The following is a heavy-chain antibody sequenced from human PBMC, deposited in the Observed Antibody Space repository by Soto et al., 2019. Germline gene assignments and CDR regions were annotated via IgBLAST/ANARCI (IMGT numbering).Heavy chain of an antibody. Sequence: QLQLQESGPGLVKPSETLSLSCTVSGGSISSSFYWGWIRQPPGKGLEWIGSIYGTGNTYYNPSLEGRVTISADTSKNQFFLNLISVTAADTAVYYCRSSSRYSTDVWGQGATVTVSS. CDR3: RSSSRYSTDV. J-gene: IGHJ6*02. CDR1: GGSISSSFY. V-gene: IGHV4-39*01. D-gene: IGHD6-19*01. CDR2: IYGTGNT.